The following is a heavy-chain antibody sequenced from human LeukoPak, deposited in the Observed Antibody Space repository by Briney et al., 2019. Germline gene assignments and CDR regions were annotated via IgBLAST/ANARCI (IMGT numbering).Heavy chain of an antibody. Sequence: GGSLRLSCAASGFTFRSYDINWVRQAPGKGLEWVSYISSSGSTTFYADSVKCRFTISRDNAKNSLYLQMNSLRAEDTAVYYCAQRAYSSGWSVLWGQGTLVTVSS. D-gene: IGHD6-19*01. V-gene: IGHV3-48*03. CDR1: GFTFRSYD. J-gene: IGHJ4*02. CDR3: AQRAYSSGWSVL. CDR2: ISSSGSTT.